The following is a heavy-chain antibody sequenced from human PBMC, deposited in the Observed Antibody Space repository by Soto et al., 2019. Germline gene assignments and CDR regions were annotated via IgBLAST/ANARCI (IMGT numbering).Heavy chain of an antibody. D-gene: IGHD6-13*01. CDR1: GFTFSGFP. J-gene: IGHJ6*01. Sequence: PGGSLRLSCAASGFTFSGFPMHWVRQAPGKGLEWVAVISYDGNNKYYADSVRGRSTISRDNSKNTLYLVMNGLAPDDTSVYYCAGGMGGRGYYYYFGMDVWGQGATVTVSA. CDR2: ISYDGNNK. V-gene: IGHV3-30-3*01. CDR3: AGGMGGRGYYYYFGMDV.